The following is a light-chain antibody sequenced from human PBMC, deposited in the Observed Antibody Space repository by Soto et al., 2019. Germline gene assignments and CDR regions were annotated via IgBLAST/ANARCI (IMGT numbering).Light chain of an antibody. CDR1: SSDVGSDNL. Sequence: QSVLTQPASVSGSPGQSITISCTGTSSDVGSDNLVSWYQQHPGKAPKFIIYEVSQRPAGVSYRFSGSKSGNTAYLTISGLQAEDEADYYCCAYAGIITYVFGTGTKLT. V-gene: IGLV2-23*02. CDR2: EVS. CDR3: CAYAGIITYV. J-gene: IGLJ1*01.